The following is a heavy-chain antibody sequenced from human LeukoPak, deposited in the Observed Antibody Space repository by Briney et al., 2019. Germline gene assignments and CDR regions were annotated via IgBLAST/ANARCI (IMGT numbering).Heavy chain of an antibody. Sequence: PSETLSLTCIVSGVSISSGDYYWSWIRQPPGKGLEWIGYIYYSGSTYYNPSLKSRVTISVDTSKNQFSLKLSSVTAADTAVYYCARDLLNEGNHLDYWGQGTLVTVSS. J-gene: IGHJ4*02. D-gene: IGHD4-23*01. CDR2: IYYSGST. V-gene: IGHV4-30-4*01. CDR1: GVSISSGDYY. CDR3: ARDLLNEGNHLDY.